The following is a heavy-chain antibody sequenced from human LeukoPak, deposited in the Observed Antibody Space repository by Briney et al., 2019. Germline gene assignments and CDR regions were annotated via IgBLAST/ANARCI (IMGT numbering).Heavy chain of an antibody. CDR3: AKDLGSPDVLLWFGELSTIFDY. V-gene: IGHV3-23*01. CDR2: ISGSGGST. CDR1: GFTFSSYA. Sequence: GGSLRLSCAASGFTFSSYAMSWVRQAPGKGLGWVSAISGSGGSTYYADSVKGRFTISRDNSKNTLYLQMNSLRAEDTAVYYCAKDLGSPDVLLWFGELSTIFDYWGQGTLVTVSS. D-gene: IGHD3-10*01. J-gene: IGHJ4*02.